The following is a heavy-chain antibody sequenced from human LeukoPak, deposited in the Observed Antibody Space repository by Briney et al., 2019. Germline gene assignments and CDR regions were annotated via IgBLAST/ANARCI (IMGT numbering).Heavy chain of an antibody. D-gene: IGHD3-22*01. J-gene: IGHJ3*02. CDR1: GGSISSGSYY. CDR2: IYTSGST. V-gene: IGHV4-61*02. CDR3: ARDAMIVVVDAFDI. Sequence: PSETLSLTCTVSGGSISSGSYYWSWTRQPAGKGLEWIGRIYTSGSTNYNPSLKSRVTISVDTSKNQFSLKLSSVTAADTAVYYCARDAMIVVVDAFDIWGQGTMVTVSS.